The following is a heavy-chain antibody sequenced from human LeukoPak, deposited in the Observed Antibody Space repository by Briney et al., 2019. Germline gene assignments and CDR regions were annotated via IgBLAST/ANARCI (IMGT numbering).Heavy chain of an antibody. V-gene: IGHV4-34*01. J-gene: IGHJ4*02. Sequence: SETLSLTCAVYGGSFSGYYWSWIRQPPGKGLEWIGEINHSGSTNYNPSLKSRVTISVDTSKNQFSLKLSSVTAADTAAYYCARVYCSSTSCYLLFDYWGQGTLVTVSS. CDR1: GGSFSGYY. CDR2: INHSGST. CDR3: ARVYCSSTSCYLLFDY. D-gene: IGHD2-2*01.